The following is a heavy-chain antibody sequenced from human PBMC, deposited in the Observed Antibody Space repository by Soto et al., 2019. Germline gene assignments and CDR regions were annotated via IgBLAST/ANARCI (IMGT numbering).Heavy chain of an antibody. J-gene: IGHJ4*02. Sequence: EVQLVESGGGLVQPGGSLRLSCAASGFTFSSYWMTWVRQAPGKGLEWVANIKEDGSEKYYVDSVKGRFTISRDNAKNSLYLQMISLRAEDTAIYYCARDRIRVRGVLDSWGQGTLVTVSS. CDR2: IKEDGSEK. D-gene: IGHD3-10*02. CDR3: ARDRIRVRGVLDS. CDR1: GFTFSSYW. V-gene: IGHV3-7*05.